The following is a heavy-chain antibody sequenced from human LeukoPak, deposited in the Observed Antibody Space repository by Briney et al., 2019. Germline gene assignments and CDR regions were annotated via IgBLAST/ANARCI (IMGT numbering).Heavy chain of an antibody. V-gene: IGHV4-34*01. J-gene: IGHJ5*02. D-gene: IGHD3-10*01. CDR3: ARRGTWAYYGSGSYYNGGFDP. CDR1: GGSFSGYY. CDR2: INHSGST. Sequence: PSETLSLTCAVYGGSFSGYYWSWIRQPPGKGLEWIGEINHSGSTNYNPSLKSRVTISVDTSKNQFSLKLSSVTAADTAVYYCARRGTWAYYGSGSYYNGGFDPWGQGTLVTVSS.